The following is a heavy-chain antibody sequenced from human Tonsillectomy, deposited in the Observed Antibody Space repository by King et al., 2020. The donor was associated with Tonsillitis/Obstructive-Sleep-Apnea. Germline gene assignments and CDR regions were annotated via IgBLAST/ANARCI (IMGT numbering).Heavy chain of an antibody. J-gene: IGHJ4*02. CDR2: INAGNGNT. V-gene: IGHV1-3*01. CDR3: AREEGYCSSTSCYGAHLFDY. Sequence: QLVQSGAEVKKPGASVKVSCKASGYTFTSYAMHWVRQAPGQRLEWMGWINAGNGNTKYSQKFQGRVTITRDTSASTAYMELSSLRSEDTAVYYCAREEGYCSSTSCYGAHLFDYWGQGTLVTVSS. CDR1: GYTFTSYA. D-gene: IGHD2-2*01.